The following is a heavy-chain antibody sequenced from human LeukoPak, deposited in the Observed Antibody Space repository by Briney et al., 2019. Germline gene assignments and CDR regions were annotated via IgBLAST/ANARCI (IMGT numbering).Heavy chain of an antibody. D-gene: IGHD3-10*01. CDR1: GGTFISYA. V-gene: IGHV1-69*13. CDR3: ARGPRYYGSGSDGDYFDY. J-gene: IGHJ4*02. CDR2: IIPIFGTA. Sequence: SVKVSCKASGGTFISYAISWVRQAPGQGLEWMGGIIPIFGTANYAQKFQGRVTITADESTSTAYMELSSLRSEDTAVYYCARGPRYYGSGSDGDYFDYWGQGTLVTVSS.